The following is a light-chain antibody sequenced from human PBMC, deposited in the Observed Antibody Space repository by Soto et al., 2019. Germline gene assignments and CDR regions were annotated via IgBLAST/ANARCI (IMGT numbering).Light chain of an antibody. CDR1: SSDVGGYNY. V-gene: IGLV2-14*01. CDR2: DVS. J-gene: IGLJ2*01. CDR3: SSYTSSSTVV. Sequence: QSALTQAASVSGSPGQSITISCTGTSSDVGGYNYVSWYQQHPGKAPKLMIYDVSNRPSGVSNRFSGSKSGNTASLTISGLQAGDEADYYCSSYTSSSTVVFGGGTKLTVL.